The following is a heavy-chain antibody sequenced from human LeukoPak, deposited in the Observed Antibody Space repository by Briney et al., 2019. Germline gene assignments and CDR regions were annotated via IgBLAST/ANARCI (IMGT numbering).Heavy chain of an antibody. V-gene: IGHV4-4*02. CDR3: ARALTTTYYILTGSNFWFDP. CDR2: IYHSGST. Sequence: PSETLSLTCAVSGGSISSSNWWSWVRQPPGKGLEWVGVIYHSGSTNYNPSLKSRVTISVDKSKNQFSLKLSSVTAADTAVYYCARALTTTYYILTGSNFWFDPWGQGTLVTVSS. D-gene: IGHD3-9*01. CDR1: GGSISSSNW. J-gene: IGHJ5*02.